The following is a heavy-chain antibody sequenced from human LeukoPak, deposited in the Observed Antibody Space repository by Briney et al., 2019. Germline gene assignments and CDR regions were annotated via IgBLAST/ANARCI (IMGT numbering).Heavy chain of an antibody. CDR3: ARGGYYGSGNDFRFDP. J-gene: IGHJ5*02. D-gene: IGHD3-10*01. CDR1: GYSISSDYY. V-gene: IGHV4-38-2*02. CDR2: IYHSGST. Sequence: SETLSLICTVSGYSISSDYYWGRIRQPPGKGLEWIGSIYHSGSTYYNPSLKSRVTISVDTSKNQFSLKLKSVTAADTAVYYCARGGYYGSGNDFRFDPWGQGTLVTVSS.